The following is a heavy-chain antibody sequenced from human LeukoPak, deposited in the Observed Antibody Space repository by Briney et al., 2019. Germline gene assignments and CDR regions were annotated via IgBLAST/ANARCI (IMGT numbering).Heavy chain of an antibody. CDR1: GGTFSSYA. V-gene: IGHV1-69*05. D-gene: IGHD3-3*01. J-gene: IGHJ6*03. Sequence: SVKVSCKASGGTFSSYAISWLRQAPGQGLEWMGGIIPIFGTANYAQKFQGRVTITTDESTSTAYMELSSLRSEDTAVYYCAREQTILGYYMDVWGKGTTVTVSS. CDR2: IIPIFGTA. CDR3: AREQTILGYYMDV.